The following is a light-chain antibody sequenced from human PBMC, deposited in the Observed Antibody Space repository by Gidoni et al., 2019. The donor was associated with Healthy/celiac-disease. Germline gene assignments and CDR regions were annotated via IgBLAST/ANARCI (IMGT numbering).Light chain of an antibody. CDR3: QSADSSGTYRV. CDR2: KDS. J-gene: IGLJ3*02. CDR1: ALPKQY. V-gene: IGLV3-25*03. Sequence: SYELTQPPSVSVSPGQTARITCSGDALPKQYAYWYQQKPGQAPVLVIYKDSERASGLPERFSGSSSGTTVTLTSSGVQAEDEADYYCQSADSSGTYRVFGGGTKLTVL.